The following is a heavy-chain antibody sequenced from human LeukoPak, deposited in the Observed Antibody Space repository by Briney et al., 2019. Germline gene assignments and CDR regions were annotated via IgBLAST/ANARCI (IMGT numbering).Heavy chain of an antibody. D-gene: IGHD6-19*01. CDR3: ARGGQQWRGGNYFDS. CDR2: ITTGRGEA. Sequence: ASVKVSCKASGYTFTDYALHWVRQAPGQSLEWMGWITTGRGEARYSQDFQRRITLTRDKSANTVYMDLSDLTSEDTAVYYCARGGQQWRGGNYFDSWGQGTLVAVSS. J-gene: IGHJ4*02. CDR1: GYTFTDYA. V-gene: IGHV1-3*03.